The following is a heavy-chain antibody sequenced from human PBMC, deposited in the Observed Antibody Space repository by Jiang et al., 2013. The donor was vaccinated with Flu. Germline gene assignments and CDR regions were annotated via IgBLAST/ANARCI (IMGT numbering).Heavy chain of an antibody. D-gene: IGHD3-10*01. Sequence: KPTQTLTLTCTFSGLSLNTNGVGVGWIRQPPGKALEWLALIYWDDDKRYSPSLKSRLTITKDTSKNQVVLAMTNVDPVDTATYYCAHRGGPYGSGNFKWVLEFDHWGQGALVTVSS. CDR3: AHRGGPYGSGNFKWVLEFDH. V-gene: IGHV2-5*02. CDR1: GLSLNTNGVG. J-gene: IGHJ4*02. CDR2: IYWDDDK.